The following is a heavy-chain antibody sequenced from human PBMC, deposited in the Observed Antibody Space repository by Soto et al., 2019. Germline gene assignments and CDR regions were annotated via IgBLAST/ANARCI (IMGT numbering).Heavy chain of an antibody. CDR2: IFYSETT. CDR3: ARGFLEWLSHPYYGMDV. D-gene: IGHD3-3*01. CDR1: GGPISSGGYY. J-gene: IGHJ6*02. V-gene: IGHV4-31*03. Sequence: PSETLSLTCTVSGGPISSGGYYWSWIRQHPGKGLEWVGYIFYSETTYHNPSLQSRVTMSADTSKNQFSLNPSSVTAADTAVYYCARGFLEWLSHPYYGMDVWGQGTTVTVSS.